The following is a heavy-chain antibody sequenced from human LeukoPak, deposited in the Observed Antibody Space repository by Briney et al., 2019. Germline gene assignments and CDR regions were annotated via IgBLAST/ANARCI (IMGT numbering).Heavy chain of an antibody. CDR2: IYYSGST. Sequence: KPSETLSLTCTVSGGSISSYYWSWIRQPPGKGLEWIGYIYYSGSTNYNPSLKSRVTISVDTSKNQFSLKLSSVTAADTAVYYCARGTDEAAAGTFDYWGQGTLVTVSS. J-gene: IGHJ4*02. D-gene: IGHD6-13*01. CDR3: ARGTDEAAAGTFDY. V-gene: IGHV4-59*01. CDR1: GGSISSYY.